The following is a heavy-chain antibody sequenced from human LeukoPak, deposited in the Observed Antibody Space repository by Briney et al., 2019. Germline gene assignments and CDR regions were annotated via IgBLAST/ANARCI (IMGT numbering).Heavy chain of an antibody. CDR3: ARGSRRYGPTKTYFDY. D-gene: IGHD5-18*01. CDR1: GGTFSSYA. J-gene: IGHJ4*02. V-gene: IGHV1-69*01. Sequence: ASVKVSCKASGGTFSSYAISWVRQAPGQGLEWMGGIIPIFGTANYAQKFQGRVTITADESTSTAYMELSSLRSEDTAVYYCARGSRRYGPTKTYFDYWGQGTLVTVSS. CDR2: IIPIFGTA.